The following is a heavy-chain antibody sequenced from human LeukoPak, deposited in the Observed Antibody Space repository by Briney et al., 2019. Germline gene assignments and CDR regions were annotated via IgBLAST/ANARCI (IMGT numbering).Heavy chain of an antibody. CDR3: ARGRERGYSYGSDAFDI. V-gene: IGHV4-61*01. CDR1: GDSISSSSHY. J-gene: IGHJ3*02. Sequence: SSETLSLTCSVSGDSISSSSHYWSWIRQPPGKGLEWIGYIYYSGSTNYNPSLKSRVTISVDTSKNQFSLKLSSVTAADTAVYYCARGRERGYSYGSDAFDIWGQGTMVTVSS. D-gene: IGHD5-18*01. CDR2: IYYSGST.